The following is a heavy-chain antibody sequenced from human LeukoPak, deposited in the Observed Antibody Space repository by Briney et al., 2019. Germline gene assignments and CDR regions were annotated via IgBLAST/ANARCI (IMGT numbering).Heavy chain of an antibody. CDR1: GFTFSSYE. J-gene: IGHJ4*02. Sequence: GGSLRLSCTASGFTFSSYEMNWVRPVPGRGLEWVSAVSGDASGTYYADSVKGRFTISRDNSKNTLYLQMSSLRAEDTAVYYCAKESGATWNIDSWGQGTLVTVSS. CDR3: AKESGATWNIDS. V-gene: IGHV3-23*01. CDR2: VSGDASGT. D-gene: IGHD1/OR15-1a*01.